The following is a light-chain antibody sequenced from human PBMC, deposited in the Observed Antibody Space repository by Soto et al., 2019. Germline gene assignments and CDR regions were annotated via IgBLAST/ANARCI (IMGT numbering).Light chain of an antibody. Sequence: QSVLTQPPSASGAPGQSVTISCTGSSSNIGAGYDVHWYQQHPGTAPKLLIYSNNNRPSGVPDRFSGSKSGTSASLAITGLQAEDEADYYCQSYDSSLTGGIFGGGTKLTVL. CDR1: SSNIGAGYD. CDR2: SNN. J-gene: IGLJ2*01. CDR3: QSYDSSLTGGI. V-gene: IGLV1-40*01.